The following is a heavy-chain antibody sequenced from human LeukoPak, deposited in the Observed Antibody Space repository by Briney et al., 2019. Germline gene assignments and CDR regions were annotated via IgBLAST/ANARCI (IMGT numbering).Heavy chain of an antibody. CDR1: GGSISSCY. J-gene: IGHJ6*02. V-gene: IGHV4-59*01. D-gene: IGHD3-16*01. CDR2: IYYSEST. CDR3: ARDVGFLGVTTSYYYYYGMDV. Sequence: SETLSLTCTVSGGSISSCYWSWIREPPGKGLEWIGYIYYSESTNYNPSLKSRVTISVDTSKNQFSLKLSSVTAADTAVYYCARDVGFLGVTTSYYYYYGMDVWGQGTTATVSS.